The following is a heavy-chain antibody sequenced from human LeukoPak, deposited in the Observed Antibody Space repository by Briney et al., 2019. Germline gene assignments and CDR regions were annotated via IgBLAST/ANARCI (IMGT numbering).Heavy chain of an antibody. V-gene: IGHV3-48*04. CDR2: ISSSGSII. CDR1: GFTFSSYW. J-gene: IGHJ4*02. Sequence: GGSLRLSCAASGFTFSSYWMHWVRQAPGKGLEWVSYISSSGSIIYYADSVKGRFTISRDNAKNSLYLQMNSLRAEDTAVYYCTRVGYSSSFYFDYWGQGTLVTVSS. D-gene: IGHD6-19*01. CDR3: TRVGYSSSFYFDY.